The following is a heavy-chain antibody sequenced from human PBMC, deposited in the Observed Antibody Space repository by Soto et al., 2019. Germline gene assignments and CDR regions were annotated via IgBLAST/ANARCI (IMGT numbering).Heavy chain of an antibody. CDR3: AKNGLDNSPSAIDS. J-gene: IGHJ4*02. CDR2: ITGSGRDT. D-gene: IGHD2-8*01. CDR1: GFIFSNYA. Sequence: GGSLRLSCAPSGFIFSNYAMSWVRQARGKGPEWVSGITGSGRDTYYADSVKGRFTISRDNSKNMVFLQMNSLRAEDTALYYCAKNGLDNSPSAIDSWGPGTLVTVSS. V-gene: IGHV3-23*01.